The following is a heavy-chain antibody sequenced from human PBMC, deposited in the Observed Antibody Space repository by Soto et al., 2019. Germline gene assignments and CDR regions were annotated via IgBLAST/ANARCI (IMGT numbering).Heavy chain of an antibody. CDR1: GYTFTSYG. J-gene: IGHJ5*02. CDR3: ASKVLAVAGQKGGWFDP. D-gene: IGHD6-19*01. V-gene: IGHV1-18*04. CDR2: ISAYNGNT. Sequence: QVQLVQSGAEVKKPGASVKVSCKASGYTFTSYGISWVRQAPGQGLEWMGWISAYNGNTNYAQKLQGRVTMTTDTSTSTAYMELRSRRSDDTAVYYCASKVLAVAGQKGGWFDPWGQGTLVTVSS.